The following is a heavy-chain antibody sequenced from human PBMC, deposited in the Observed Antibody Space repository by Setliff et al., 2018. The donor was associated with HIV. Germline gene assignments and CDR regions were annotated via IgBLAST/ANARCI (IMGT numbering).Heavy chain of an antibody. Sequence: ASVKVSCKASGGSFNNYAISWVRQAPGQGLEWMGGIIPSVTIANYAQKFQVRVTITADKFTTTAYMELRGLRSEDTAVYYCASGWSEDATNVKVEYFQNWGQGTLVTVSS. CDR1: GGSFNNYA. J-gene: IGHJ1*01. CDR2: IIPSVTIA. CDR3: ASGWSEDATNVKVEYFQN. D-gene: IGHD1-1*01. V-gene: IGHV1-69*10.